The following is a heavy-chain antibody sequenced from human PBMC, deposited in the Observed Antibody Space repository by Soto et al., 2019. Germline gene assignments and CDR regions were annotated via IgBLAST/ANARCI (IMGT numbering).Heavy chain of an antibody. V-gene: IGHV3-30-3*01. D-gene: IGHD3-16*01. CDR2: ISYAGSNK. J-gene: IGHJ4*01. CDR3: ARPEGAYDYVWGTFDY. CDR1: GFTFSSYA. Sequence: QVQLVESGGGVVQPGRSLRLSCAASGFTFSSYAMHWVRQAPGKGLEWVAVISYAGSNKYYADSVKGRFTISRDNSKNTLYLQMNSLRAEDTAVYYCARPEGAYDYVWGTFDYWGHGTLVTVSS.